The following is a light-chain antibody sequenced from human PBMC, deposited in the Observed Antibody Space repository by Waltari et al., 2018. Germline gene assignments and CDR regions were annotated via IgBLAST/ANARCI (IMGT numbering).Light chain of an antibody. CDR1: SSDVGGNNH. V-gene: IGLV2-8*01. CDR3: SSEAGRHDLV. Sequence: QSALTQPPSASGSPGQSVTISCTGTSSDVGGNNHVSWYQQHPGNAPKLMIYEVSQRPSGVPDRFSGSKSGNTASLIVSGLQAEDEADYCCSSEAGRHDLVFGGGTKLTVL. J-gene: IGLJ2*01. CDR2: EVS.